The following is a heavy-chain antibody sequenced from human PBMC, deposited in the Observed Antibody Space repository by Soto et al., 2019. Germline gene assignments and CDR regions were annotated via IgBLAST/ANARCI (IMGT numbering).Heavy chain of an antibody. V-gene: IGHV3-64*01. D-gene: IGHD3-9*01. CDR2: ISSNGGST. CDR3: AREWGRDVLRYVDWLGPRDV. Sequence: CILKATRKGLEYVSAISSNGGSTYYANSVKGRFTISRDNSKNTLYLQMGSLRAEDMAVYYCAREWGRDVLRYVDWLGPRDVWGQGSTVT. J-gene: IGHJ6*02.